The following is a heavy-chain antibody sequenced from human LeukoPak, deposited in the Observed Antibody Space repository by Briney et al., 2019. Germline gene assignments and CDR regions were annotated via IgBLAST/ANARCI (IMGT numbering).Heavy chain of an antibody. J-gene: IGHJ4*02. CDR1: GYTFTSYA. D-gene: IGHD3-10*01. V-gene: IGHV1-3*01. Sequence: ASVKVSCKASGYTFTSYAMHWVRQAPGQRLEWMGWINAGNGNTKYSQKFQGRVTITRDTSASTAYMELSSLRSEDTAVYYCARDAGLLLWFGELSHWGQGTLVTVSS. CDR2: INAGNGNT. CDR3: ARDAGLLLWFGELSH.